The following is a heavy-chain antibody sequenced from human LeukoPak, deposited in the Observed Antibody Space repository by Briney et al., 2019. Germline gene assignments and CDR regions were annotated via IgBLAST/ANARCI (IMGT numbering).Heavy chain of an antibody. V-gene: IGHV3-23*01. CDR1: GFTFSSYA. Sequence: SGGSLRLSCAASGFTFSSYAMSWVRQAPGKGLEWVSAISGSGGSTYYADSVKGRFTISRDNSKNTLYLQMNSLRAEDTAVYYCAKDIRPIVVAGGFDYWGQGTLVTVSS. CDR3: AKDIRPIVVAGGFDY. CDR2: ISGSGGST. J-gene: IGHJ4*02. D-gene: IGHD3-22*01.